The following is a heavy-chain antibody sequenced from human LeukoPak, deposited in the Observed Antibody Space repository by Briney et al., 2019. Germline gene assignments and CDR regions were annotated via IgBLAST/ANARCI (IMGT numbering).Heavy chain of an antibody. V-gene: IGHV4-31*03. Sequence: SQTLSLTCTASGGSISSGGYYWSWIRQHPGKGLEWIGYISYNGSPYYNPSLKSRFSISLDTSKNQFSLKLTSVTGADTAVYYCARRTATIFSQPGGGWFDPWGQGTLVTVSS. CDR3: ARRTATIFSQPGGGWFDP. CDR1: GGSISSGGYY. J-gene: IGHJ5*02. CDR2: ISYNGSP. D-gene: IGHD3-3*01.